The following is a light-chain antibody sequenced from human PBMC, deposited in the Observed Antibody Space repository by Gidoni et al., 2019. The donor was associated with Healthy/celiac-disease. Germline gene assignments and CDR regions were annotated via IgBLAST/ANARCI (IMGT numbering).Light chain of an antibody. V-gene: IGKV1-6*01. CDR1: QGMRND. Sequence: IQMTRSPSSLSASVGDRVTITCLASQGMRNDLGWYQQKPGKAPKLLIYAASSLQSGVPSRFSGSGSGTDFTLTISSLQPEDFATYYCLQDYNYPPTFGQGTKVEIK. J-gene: IGKJ1*01. CDR3: LQDYNYPPT. CDR2: AAS.